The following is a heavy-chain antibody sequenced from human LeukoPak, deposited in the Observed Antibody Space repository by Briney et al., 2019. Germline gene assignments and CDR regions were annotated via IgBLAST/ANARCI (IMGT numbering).Heavy chain of an antibody. J-gene: IGHJ3*02. CDR3: ARGLRDSSGFGDAFNI. V-gene: IGHV1-18*01. D-gene: IGHD3-22*01. Sequence: GASVKVSCKASGYTFTSYDISWVRQAPGQGLEWVGWIGSYNGNTNSAQKFQGRVTMTTDTSTNTAYMELRRLRSDDTAVYYCARGLRDSSGFGDAFNIWGQGTMVTVSS. CDR2: IGSYNGNT. CDR1: GYTFTSYD.